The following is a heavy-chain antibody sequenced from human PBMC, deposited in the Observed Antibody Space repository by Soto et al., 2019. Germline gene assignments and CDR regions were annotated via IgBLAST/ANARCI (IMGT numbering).Heavy chain of an antibody. Sequence: GGSLRLSCTGSGFIFKDYAMTWVRQGPGKGLEWVSTMSESGDVVSYRDSVKGRFTMSRDMSNSTLFLQMNGLRAEDTAMYYCAKKLYSGTYYDLESWGPGTLVTVSS. CDR1: GFIFKDYA. V-gene: IGHV3-23*01. D-gene: IGHD1-26*01. CDR3: AKKLYSGTYYDLES. CDR2: MSESGDVV. J-gene: IGHJ1*01.